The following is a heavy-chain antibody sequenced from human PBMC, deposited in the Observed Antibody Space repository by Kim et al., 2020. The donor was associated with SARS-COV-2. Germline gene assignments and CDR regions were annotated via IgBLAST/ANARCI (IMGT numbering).Heavy chain of an antibody. J-gene: IGHJ3*02. V-gene: IGHV3-30*07. D-gene: IGHD3-10*01. Sequence: RFTISRDNSKNTLYLQMNSLRAEDTAVYYCARGYSITMVRGVISSGAFDIWGQWTMVTVSS. CDR3: ARGYSITMVRGVISSGAFDI.